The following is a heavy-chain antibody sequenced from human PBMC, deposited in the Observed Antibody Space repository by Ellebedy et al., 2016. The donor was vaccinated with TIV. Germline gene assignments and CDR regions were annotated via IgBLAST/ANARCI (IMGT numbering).Heavy chain of an antibody. Sequence: AASVKVSCKASGYTFTSYGISWVRQAPGQGLEWMGWISAYNGNTNYAQKLQGRVTMTTDTSTSTAYMELRSLRSDDTAVYYCARGALLRYFDWLLKADYYGMDVWGQGTTVTVSS. J-gene: IGHJ6*02. CDR1: GYTFTSYG. D-gene: IGHD3-9*01. CDR2: ISAYNGNT. CDR3: ARGALLRYFDWLLKADYYGMDV. V-gene: IGHV1-18*04.